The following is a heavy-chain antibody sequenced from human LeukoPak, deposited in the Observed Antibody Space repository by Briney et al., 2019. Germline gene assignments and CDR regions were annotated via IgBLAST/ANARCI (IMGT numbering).Heavy chain of an antibody. CDR2: IIPIFGTA. CDR3: AQTPGGYCSGGSCYRFDY. J-gene: IGHJ4*02. CDR1: GGTFSSYA. V-gene: IGHV1-69*06. D-gene: IGHD2-15*01. Sequence: RASVKVSCKASGGTFSSYAISWVRQAPGQGLEWMGGIIPIFGTANYAQKFQGRVTITADKSTSTAYMELSSLRSEDTAVYYCAQTPGGYCSGGSCYRFDYWGQGTLVTVSS.